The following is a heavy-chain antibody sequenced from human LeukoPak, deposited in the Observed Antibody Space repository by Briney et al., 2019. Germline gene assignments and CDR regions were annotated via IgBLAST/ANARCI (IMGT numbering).Heavy chain of an antibody. Sequence: ASVKVSCKASGYTFTSYDISWVRQATGQGLEWMGWMNPNSGNTGYAQKFQGRVTITRNTSISTAYMELSSLRSEDTAVYYCARDCGGDCSGAFDIWGQGTMVTVSS. J-gene: IGHJ3*02. CDR2: MNPNSGNT. CDR3: ARDCGGDCSGAFDI. D-gene: IGHD2-21*01. CDR1: GYTFTSYD. V-gene: IGHV1-8*03.